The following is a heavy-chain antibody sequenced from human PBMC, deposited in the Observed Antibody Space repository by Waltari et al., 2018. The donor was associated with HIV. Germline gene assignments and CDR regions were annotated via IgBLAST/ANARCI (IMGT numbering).Heavy chain of an antibody. D-gene: IGHD5-18*01. CDR3: LRDDPGYRAIDY. J-gene: IGHJ4*02. Sequence: LVESGGGQATPGESLTLSCFGSGFSFRHFSINWVRQFPGKGLEWGESLRRSGEVLQADSVRGRFKIYRDDGRNSGFLQMDSLKIEDTAIYYCLRDDPGYRAIDYWGQGVPVNVS. CDR2: LRRSGEV. V-gene: IGHV3-21*04. CDR1: GFSFRHFS.